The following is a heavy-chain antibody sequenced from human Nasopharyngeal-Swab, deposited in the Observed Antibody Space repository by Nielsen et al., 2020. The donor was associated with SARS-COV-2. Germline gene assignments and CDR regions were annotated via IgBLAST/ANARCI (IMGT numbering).Heavy chain of an antibody. CDR1: GFTFSSYG. J-gene: IGHJ4*02. V-gene: IGHV3-30*03. CDR3: ARAQAPEPDIAVAGNPRD. D-gene: IGHD6-19*01. CDR2: ISYDGSNK. Sequence: GESLKISCAASGFTFSSYGMHWVRQAPGKGLEWVAVISYDGSNKYYADSVKGRFTISRDNSKNTLYLQMNSLRAEDTAVYYCARAQAPEPDIAVAGNPRDWSQGTLVTVSS.